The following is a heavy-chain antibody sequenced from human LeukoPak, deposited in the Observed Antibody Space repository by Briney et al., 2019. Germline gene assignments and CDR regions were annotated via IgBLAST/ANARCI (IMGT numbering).Heavy chain of an antibody. CDR1: GFTFSSYW. J-gene: IGHJ6*02. D-gene: IGHD6-13*01. CDR2: IKQDGSEE. CDR3: ARWGQQLLYYYGMDV. Sequence: AGGSLRLSCAASGFTFSSYWMSWVRQAPGKGLEWVANIKQDGSEEYYVDSVKGRFTISRDNAKNSLYLQMNSLRAEDTAVYYCARWGQQLLYYYGMDVWGQGTTVTVSS. V-gene: IGHV3-7*01.